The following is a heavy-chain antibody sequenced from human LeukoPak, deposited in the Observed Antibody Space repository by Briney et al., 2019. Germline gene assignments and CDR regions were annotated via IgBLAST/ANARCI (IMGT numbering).Heavy chain of an antibody. CDR2: SNAGNGNT. J-gene: IGHJ4*02. V-gene: IGHV1-3*02. CDR1: GYTFTSYA. D-gene: IGHD3-9*01. CDR3: ARVAGGRGAFDI. Sequence: GASVKVSCKASGYTFTSYAMHWVRQAPGQRLEWMGWSNAGNGNTKYSQEFQGRVTITRNTSASTAYMELSSLRAEDTAVYYCARVAGGRGAFDIWGQGTLVTVSS.